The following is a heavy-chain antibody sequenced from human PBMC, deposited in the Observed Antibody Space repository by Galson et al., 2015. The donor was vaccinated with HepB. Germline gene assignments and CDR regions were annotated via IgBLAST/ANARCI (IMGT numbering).Heavy chain of an antibody. CDR2: IYWDDDD. J-gene: IGHJ4*02. CDR1: GFSLSTSAVG. Sequence: PALVKPTQTLTLTCTFSGFSLSTSAVGVGWIRQPPGKALEWLALIYWDDDDRYNPSLKSRLTITKDTSKNQVVLTMAYMDPVDTATYYCAHTRTLTAADGFYFHYWGQGTLVTVSS. D-gene: IGHD2-21*02. V-gene: IGHV2-5*02. CDR3: AHTRTLTAADGFYFHY.